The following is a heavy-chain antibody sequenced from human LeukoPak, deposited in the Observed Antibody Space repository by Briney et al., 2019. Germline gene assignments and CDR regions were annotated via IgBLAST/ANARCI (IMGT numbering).Heavy chain of an antibody. V-gene: IGHV4-61*02. CDR1: GGSLSRGSYY. D-gene: IGHD3-22*01. CDR3: ARESVWGGYYDSSGYYSSFFDI. Sequence: PSQTLSLTRTVSGGSLSRGSYYWSSIRQPAGRGLEWIGRIYTSGSTNYNPSLKSRLTISVDTSKDQFSLKLSSVTAADTAVYYCARESVWGGYYDSSGYYSSFFDIWGQGTMVTVSS. J-gene: IGHJ3*02. CDR2: IYTSGST.